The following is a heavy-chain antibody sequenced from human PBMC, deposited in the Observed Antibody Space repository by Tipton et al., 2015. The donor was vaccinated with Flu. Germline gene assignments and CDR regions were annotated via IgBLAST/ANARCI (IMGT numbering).Heavy chain of an antibody. CDR1: GGSMSSYY. J-gene: IGHJ5*02. V-gene: IGHV4-4*07. Sequence: TLSLTCTVSGGSMSSYYWSWIRQPAGKGLEWIGRIYTSGSAIHNPSLKSRVTISVDTSKNQFSLKLSSVTAADTAVYYCARGTTASLRGGNWFDPWGQGTLVTVSS. CDR3: ARGTTASLRGGNWFDP. CDR2: IYTSGSA. D-gene: IGHD4-11*01.